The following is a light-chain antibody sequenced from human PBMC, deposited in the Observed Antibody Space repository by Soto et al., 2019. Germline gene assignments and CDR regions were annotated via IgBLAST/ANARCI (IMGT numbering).Light chain of an antibody. CDR3: CSYAGSFSVI. J-gene: IGLJ2*01. CDR2: EDS. V-gene: IGLV2-23*01. CDR1: HSDVGSYNL. Sequence: QSALTQPASVSGSPGQSITIPCTGTHSDVGSYNLVSWYQQHPGKAPKLIIYEDSKRPSGVSNRFSGSKSGYTASLTISGLEAEDEADYYCCSYAGSFSVIFGGGTKLTVL.